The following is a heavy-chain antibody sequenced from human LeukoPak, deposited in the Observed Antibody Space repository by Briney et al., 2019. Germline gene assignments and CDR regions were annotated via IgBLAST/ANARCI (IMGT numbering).Heavy chain of an antibody. CDR2: ISAYNGNT. J-gene: IGHJ4*02. CDR3: ARDRGIAARPGLDY. CDR1: GYTFTSYG. V-gene: IGHV1-18*01. Sequence: GASVKVSCKASGYTFTSYGISWVRQAPGQGLEWMGWISAYNGNTNYAQKLQGRVTMTSDTSTSTAYMELRSLRSDDTAVYYCARDRGIAARPGLDYWGQGTLVTVSS. D-gene: IGHD6-6*01.